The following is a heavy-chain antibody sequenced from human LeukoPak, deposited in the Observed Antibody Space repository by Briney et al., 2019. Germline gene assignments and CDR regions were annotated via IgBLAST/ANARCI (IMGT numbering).Heavy chain of an antibody. CDR2: IKQDGREK. J-gene: IGHJ3*02. CDR1: GFTFSSYW. CDR3: ARESRYFDDFDI. V-gene: IGHV3-7*01. Sequence: GGSLRLSCAASGFTFSSYWMSWVRQAPGKGLEWVANIKQDGREKYYVDSVKGRFTISRDNAKNSLYLQMNSLRAEDTAVYYCARESRYFDDFDIWVQGTMVTVSS. D-gene: IGHD2/OR15-2a*01.